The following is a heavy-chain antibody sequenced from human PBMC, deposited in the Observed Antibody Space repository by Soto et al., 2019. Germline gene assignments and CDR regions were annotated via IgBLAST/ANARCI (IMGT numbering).Heavy chain of an antibody. CDR2: IYPGDSDT. Sequence: PGESLKISCKGSGYSFTSYWIGWVRQMPGKGLEWMGIIYPGDSDTRYSPSFQGQVTISADKSISTAYLQWSSLKASDTAMYYCARCGPEVFSYYYGMDVWGQGTTVTVSS. CDR3: ARCGPEVFSYYYGMDV. J-gene: IGHJ6*02. CDR1: GYSFTSYW. V-gene: IGHV5-51*01. D-gene: IGHD6-25*01.